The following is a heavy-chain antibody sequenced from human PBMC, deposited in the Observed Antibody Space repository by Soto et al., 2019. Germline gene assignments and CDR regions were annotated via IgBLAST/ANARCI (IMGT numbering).Heavy chain of an antibody. V-gene: IGHV1-18*01. CDR3: ARGYCSGGSCSASYYGMDV. CDR1: GYTFTTYG. J-gene: IGHJ6*02. D-gene: IGHD2-15*01. CDR2: ISAYNGNT. Sequence: GASVKVSCKASGYTFTTYGISWVRQAPGQGLDWMGWISAYNGNTNYAQKLQGRVTMTTDTSTSTAYMELRSLRSDDTAVYYCARGYCSGGSCSASYYGMDVWGQGTTVTVSS.